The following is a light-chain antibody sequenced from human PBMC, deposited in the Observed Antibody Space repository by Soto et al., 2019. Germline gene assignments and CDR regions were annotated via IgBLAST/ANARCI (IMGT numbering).Light chain of an antibody. V-gene: IGKV3-15*01. Sequence: EIVLTQSPATLSVSPGERVTLSCRASQSVDINLAWYQQKPGQAPRLLIYGASTRATGIPARFSGSASGTEFTLTISSLQSEDFATYYCQQYNSYPTWTFGQGTKVDIK. J-gene: IGKJ1*01. CDR2: GAS. CDR1: QSVDIN. CDR3: QQYNSYPTWT.